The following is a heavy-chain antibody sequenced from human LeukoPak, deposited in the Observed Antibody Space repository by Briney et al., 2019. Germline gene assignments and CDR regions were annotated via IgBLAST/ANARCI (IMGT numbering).Heavy chain of an antibody. J-gene: IGHJ4*02. CDR3: ARDDTGYSSGWSKDFDY. CDR2: IYYSGSI. D-gene: IGHD6-19*01. Sequence: PSETLSLTCTVSGGSISSYYWSWIRQPPGKGLEWIGYIYYSGSIFYNPSLKSRVTISIDTSKNHFSLKLSSVTAADTAVYYCARDDTGYSSGWSKDFDYWGQGTLVTVSS. V-gene: IGHV4-59*12. CDR1: GGSISSYY.